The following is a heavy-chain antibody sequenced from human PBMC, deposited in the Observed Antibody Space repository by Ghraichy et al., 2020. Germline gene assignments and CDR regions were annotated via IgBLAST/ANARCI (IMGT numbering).Heavy chain of an antibody. CDR2: ISGSGGST. D-gene: IGHD2-15*01. CDR1: GFTFSSYA. CDR3: AKVKGSYDGYFDY. J-gene: IGHJ4*02. V-gene: IGHV3-23*01. Sequence: LSLTCAASGFTFSSYAMSWVRQAPGKGLEWVSAISGSGGSTYYADSVKGRFTISRDNSKNTLYLQMNSLRAEDTAVYYCAKVKGSYDGYFDYWGQGTLVTVSS.